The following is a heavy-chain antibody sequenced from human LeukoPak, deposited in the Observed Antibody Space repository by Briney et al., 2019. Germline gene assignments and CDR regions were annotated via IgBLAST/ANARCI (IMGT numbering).Heavy chain of an antibody. Sequence: SETLSLTCTVSGGSVTNNNYYWGWIRQPPGKGLEWIGSIYSSGTTYYNPSLKSRVTISVDTSKNQFSLKLSSVTAADTAVYYCARDAPESSSWDSYNWFDPWGQGTLVTVSS. CDR3: ARDAPESSSWDSYNWFDP. J-gene: IGHJ5*02. D-gene: IGHD6-13*01. CDR2: IYSSGTT. V-gene: IGHV4-39*07. CDR1: GGSVTNNNYY.